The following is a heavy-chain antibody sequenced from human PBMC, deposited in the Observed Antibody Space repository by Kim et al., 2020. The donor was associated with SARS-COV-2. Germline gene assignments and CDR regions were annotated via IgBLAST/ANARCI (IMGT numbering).Heavy chain of an antibody. CDR3: ASDRPLLLWFGELLVNDAFDI. D-gene: IGHD3-10*01. V-gene: IGHV4-39*01. Sequence: SETLSLTCTVSGGSISSSSYYWGWIRQPPGNGLEWIGSIYYSGSTYYNPSLKSRVTISVDTSKNQFSLKLSSVTAADTAVYYCASDRPLLLWFGELLVNDAFDIWGQGTMVTVSS. J-gene: IGHJ3*02. CDR2: IYYSGST. CDR1: GGSISSSSYY.